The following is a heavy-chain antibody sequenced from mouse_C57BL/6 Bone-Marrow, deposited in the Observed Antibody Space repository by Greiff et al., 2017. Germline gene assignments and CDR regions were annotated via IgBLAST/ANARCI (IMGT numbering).Heavy chain of an antibody. J-gene: IGHJ4*01. CDR1: GFTFSDYG. D-gene: IGHD2-1*01. Sequence: EVMLVESGGGLVKPGGSLKLSCAASGFTFSDYGMHWVRQAPEKGLEWVAYISSGSSTIYYADTGKGRFTISRDNAKNTLFLQMTSLRSEDTAMYYCAGGNYEREMDYWGQGTSVTVSS. V-gene: IGHV5-17*01. CDR3: AGGNYEREMDY. CDR2: ISSGSSTI.